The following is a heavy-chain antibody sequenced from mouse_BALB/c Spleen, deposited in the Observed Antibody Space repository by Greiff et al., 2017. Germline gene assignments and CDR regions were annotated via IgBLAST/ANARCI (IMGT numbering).Heavy chain of an antibody. V-gene: IGHV5-6-5*01. CDR2: ISSGGST. J-gene: IGHJ2*01. D-gene: IGHD2-14*01. CDR3: ARGGTGYYLDY. Sequence: EVMLVESGGGLVKPGGSLKLSCAASGFTFSSYAMSWVRQTPEKRLEWVASISSGGSTYYPDSVKGRFTISRDNARNILYLQMSSLRSEDTAMYYCARGGTGYYLDYWGQGTTLTVSS. CDR1: GFTFSSYA.